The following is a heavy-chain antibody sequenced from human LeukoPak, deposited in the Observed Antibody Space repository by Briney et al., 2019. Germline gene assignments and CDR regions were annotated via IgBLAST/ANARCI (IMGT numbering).Heavy chain of an antibody. Sequence: GESLKIYCQCSGYNFTTKAIGSVRQMPGKGLEWMGIIYPGDSKTIYSPSFQGQVFISADRSIRTAYLQWRSLKASHTAMFYCARHESVLSMDLLGQGTTVTVSS. J-gene: IGHJ6*02. CDR2: IYPGDSKT. CDR1: GYNFTTKA. CDR3: ARHESVLSMDL. V-gene: IGHV5-51*01.